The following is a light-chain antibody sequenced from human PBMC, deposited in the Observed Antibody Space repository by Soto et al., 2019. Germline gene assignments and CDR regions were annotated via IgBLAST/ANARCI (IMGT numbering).Light chain of an antibody. V-gene: IGKV4-1*01. J-gene: IGKJ1*01. Sequence: DFVMTQSPDSLAVSLGERATINCSSSQSVLYSSNNKNYLAWYQQKPGQPPKLLIYWASTRESGVPDRFTGGGSRTDFTLTISSLQSEDVAVYYCQQFYSRHPTFGQGTKVEIK. CDR2: WAS. CDR1: QSVLYSSNNKNY. CDR3: QQFYSRHPT.